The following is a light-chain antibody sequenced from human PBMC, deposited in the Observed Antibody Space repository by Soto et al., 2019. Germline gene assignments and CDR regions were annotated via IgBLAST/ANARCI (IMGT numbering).Light chain of an antibody. Sequence: QSALTQPASVSGSLGQSITISCTGTSSDVGGYAYVSWYQQHPGKAPKLMIYKVRNRPSGVSDRFSGSKSGNTASLTISGLQAEDEADYYCSSYSNTGSLVVFGGGTKLTVL. CDR3: SSYSNTGSLVV. V-gene: IGLV2-14*03. J-gene: IGLJ2*01. CDR1: SSDVGGYAY. CDR2: KVR.